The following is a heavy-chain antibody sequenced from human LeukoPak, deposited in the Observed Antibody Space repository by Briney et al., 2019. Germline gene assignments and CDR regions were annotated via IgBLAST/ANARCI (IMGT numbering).Heavy chain of an antibody. CDR3: GRRGLLVPAS. CDR1: GDFFISSSNY. Sequence: SETLSLTCTVSGDFFISSSNYWVWIRQPPGKGLEWVGSIYYDGSTYYNSALKSRATIFADTSKSQFSLKLNSVIAADAAVYYCGRRGLLVPASWGQGTLVTVSS. CDR2: IYYDGST. V-gene: IGHV4-39*01. J-gene: IGHJ5*02. D-gene: IGHD2-2*01.